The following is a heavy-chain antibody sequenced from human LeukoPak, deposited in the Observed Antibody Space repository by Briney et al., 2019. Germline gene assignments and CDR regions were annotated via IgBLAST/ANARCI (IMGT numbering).Heavy chain of an antibody. CDR3: ARDKPPYCSGGSCYSLTSDY. CDR2: INTNTGNP. J-gene: IGHJ4*02. V-gene: IGHV7-4-1*02. Sequence: ASVKVSCKASGYTFTSYAMNWVRQAPGQGLEWMGWINTNTGNPTYAQGFTGRFVFSLDTSVSTAYLQISSLKAEDTAVYYCARDKPPYCSGGSCYSLTSDYWGQGTLVTVSS. D-gene: IGHD2-15*01. CDR1: GYTFTSYA.